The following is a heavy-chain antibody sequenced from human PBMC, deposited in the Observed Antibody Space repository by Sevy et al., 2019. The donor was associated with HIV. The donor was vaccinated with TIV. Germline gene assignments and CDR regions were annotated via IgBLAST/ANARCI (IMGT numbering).Heavy chain of an antibody. CDR1: GFSFSRSD. D-gene: IGHD6-19*01. J-gene: IGHJ4*02. V-gene: IGHV3-30-3*01. Sequence: GGSLRLSCAASGFSFSRSDMNWVRQAPGKGLEWMAVISYDGNNKDYADSVTGRFTISRDNSKNTLYLQMNSLRSEDKAVYFCARDQSLIAVPGTYFDYWGQGTLVTVSS. CDR2: ISYDGNNK. CDR3: ARDQSLIAVPGTYFDY.